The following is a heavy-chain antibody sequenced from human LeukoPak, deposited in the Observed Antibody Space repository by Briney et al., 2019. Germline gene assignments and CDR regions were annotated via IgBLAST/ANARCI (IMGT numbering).Heavy chain of an antibody. V-gene: IGHV4-59*01. CDR1: GGSISSYY. CDR3: ARGYSSGWADY. D-gene: IGHD6-19*01. CDR2: IYYSGST. J-gene: IGHJ4*02. Sequence: PSETLSLTCTVSGGSISSYYWSWIRQPPGKGLEWIGYIYYSGSTNYNPSLKSRVTISVDTSKKQFSLKPSSVTAADTAVYYCARGYSSGWADYWGQGTLVTVSS.